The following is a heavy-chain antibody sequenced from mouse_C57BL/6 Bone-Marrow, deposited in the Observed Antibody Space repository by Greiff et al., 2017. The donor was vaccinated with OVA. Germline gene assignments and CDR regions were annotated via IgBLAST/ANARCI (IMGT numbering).Heavy chain of an antibody. J-gene: IGHJ3*01. Sequence: QVQLQQPGAELVKPGASVKMSCKASGYTFTSYWITWVKQRPGQGLEWIGDIDPGSGSTNYNEKFKSKSTLTVDTSSSTAYMQLSSLTSEDSAVYYCARLRWLRRGFAYWGQGTLVTVSA. V-gene: IGHV1-55*01. CDR2: IDPGSGST. D-gene: IGHD2-2*01. CDR1: GYTFTSYW. CDR3: ARLRWLRRGFAY.